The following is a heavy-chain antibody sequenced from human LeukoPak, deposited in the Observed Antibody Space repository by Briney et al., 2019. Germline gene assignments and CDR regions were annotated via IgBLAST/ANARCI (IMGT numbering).Heavy chain of an antibody. CDR2: IYYSGST. V-gene: IGHV4-31*03. CDR1: GGSISSGGYY. CDR3: ARWEWRTVTTYGARFDP. Sequence: SETLSLTCTVSGGSISSGGYYWSWIRQHPGKGLEWIGYIYYSGSTYYNPSLKSRVTISVDTSKNQFSLKLSSVTAADTAVYYCARWEWRTVTTYGARFDPWGQGTLVTVSS. D-gene: IGHD4-17*01. J-gene: IGHJ5*02.